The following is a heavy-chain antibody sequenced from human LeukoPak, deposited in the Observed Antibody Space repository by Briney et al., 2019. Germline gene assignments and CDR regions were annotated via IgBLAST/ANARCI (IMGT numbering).Heavy chain of an antibody. D-gene: IGHD3-9*01. CDR1: GGSFSGYY. CDR3: ARTGLYDILTGYYPDQGMDV. Sequence: SETLSLTCAVYGGSFSGYYWSWIRQPPGKGLEWIGEINHSGSTNYNPSLKSRVTISVDTSKNQFSLKLSSVTAADTAVYYCARTGLYDILTGYYPDQGMDVWGKGTTVTISS. CDR2: INHSGST. V-gene: IGHV4-34*01. J-gene: IGHJ6*04.